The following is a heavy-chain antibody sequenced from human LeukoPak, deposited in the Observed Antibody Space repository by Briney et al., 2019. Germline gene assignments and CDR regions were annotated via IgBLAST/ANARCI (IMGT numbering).Heavy chain of an antibody. Sequence: SETLSLTCTVSGGSLSSYYWSWIRQPPGKGLEWIGYIYYSGSTNYNTSLKSRVHISVDTSKNQFSLKLSSVTPADTAVYYCARVTFWGVISPVYYFDYWGQGTLVTVSS. CDR3: ARVTFWGVISPVYYFDY. D-gene: IGHD3-16*01. V-gene: IGHV4-59*01. CDR1: GGSLSSYY. CDR2: IYYSGST. J-gene: IGHJ4*02.